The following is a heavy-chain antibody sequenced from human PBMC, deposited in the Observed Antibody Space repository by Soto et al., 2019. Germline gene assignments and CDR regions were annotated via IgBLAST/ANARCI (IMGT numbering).Heavy chain of an antibody. Sequence: PSETLSLTCSVSGGSLTSNSYYWSWIRQPPGKGLEWIGYIYYSGSTYYNPSLKSRVTISVDTSKNQFSLKLSSVTAADTAVYYCARESVYYGSGIPYPHWGQGTLVTVSS. CDR1: GGSLTSNSYY. CDR2: IYYSGST. CDR3: ARESVYYGSGIPYPH. J-gene: IGHJ4*02. V-gene: IGHV4-30-4*01. D-gene: IGHD3-10*01.